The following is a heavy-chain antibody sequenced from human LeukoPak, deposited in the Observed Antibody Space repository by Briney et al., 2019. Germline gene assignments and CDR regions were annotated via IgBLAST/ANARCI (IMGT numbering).Heavy chain of an antibody. J-gene: IGHJ4*02. D-gene: IGHD1-26*01. Sequence: PSETLSLTCAVYGGSFSGYYWSWIRQPPGKGLEWIGEINHSGSTNYNPSLKSRVTISVDTSKNQFSLKLSSVTAADTAVYYCARGRLRATTGFYYFDYWGQGTLDTVSS. CDR2: INHSGST. V-gene: IGHV4-34*01. CDR3: ARGRLRATTGFYYFDY. CDR1: GGSFSGYY.